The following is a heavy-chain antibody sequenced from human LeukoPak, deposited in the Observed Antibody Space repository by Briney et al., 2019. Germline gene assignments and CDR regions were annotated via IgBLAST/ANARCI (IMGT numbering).Heavy chain of an antibody. CDR1: GGSISSYY. V-gene: IGHV4-59*08. CDR3: ARSSHRPYYDFWSGYYENYNFDY. CDR2: IYYSGST. Sequence: PSETLSLTCTASGGSISSYYWSWIRQPPGKGLEWIGYIYYSGSTNYNPSLKSRVTISVDTSKNQFSLKLSSVTAADTAVYYCARSSHRPYYDFWSGYYENYNFDYWGQGTLVTVSS. D-gene: IGHD3-3*01. J-gene: IGHJ4*02.